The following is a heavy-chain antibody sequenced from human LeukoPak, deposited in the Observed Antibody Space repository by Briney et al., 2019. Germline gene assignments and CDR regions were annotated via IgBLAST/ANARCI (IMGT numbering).Heavy chain of an antibody. CDR2: MFPGDSDT. Sequence: GESLKISCKGSGCTFTSYWIGWVRQMPGKGLEWMGIMFPGDSDTRYSPSFQGQVTISADNSISTAYLQWSSLKASDTAMYYCARSSGNYRDAFDIWGQGTMVTVSS. CDR3: ARSSGNYRDAFDI. J-gene: IGHJ3*02. D-gene: IGHD3-10*01. CDR1: GCTFTSYW. V-gene: IGHV5-51*01.